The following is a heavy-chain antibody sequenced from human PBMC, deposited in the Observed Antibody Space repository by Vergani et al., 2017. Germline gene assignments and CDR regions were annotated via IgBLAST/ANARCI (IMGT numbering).Heavy chain of an antibody. CDR3: ARVPSPSGSGWGGGHAFDS. V-gene: IGHV3-21*01. J-gene: IGHJ3*02. CDR1: GFTFSSYS. Sequence: EVQLVESGGGLVKPGGSLRLSCAASGFTFSSYSMNWVRQAPGKGLEWVSSISSSSSYIYYADSVKGRFTISRDNAKNSLYLQMNSLRAEDTAVYYCARVPSPSGSGWGGGHAFDSWGQGTMVTVSS. CDR2: ISSSSSYI. D-gene: IGHD6-19*01.